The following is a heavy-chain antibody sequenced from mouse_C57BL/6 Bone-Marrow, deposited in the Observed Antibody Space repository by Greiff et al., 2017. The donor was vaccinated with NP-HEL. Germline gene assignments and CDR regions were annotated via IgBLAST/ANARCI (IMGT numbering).Heavy chain of an antibody. CDR3: ARDAYGGPWFAY. Sequence: VQLLQSGAELMKPGASVKLSCKATGYTFTGYWIEWVKQRPGHGLEWIGEIFPCNGGTNYNQKFKGKATLTADTSSNTAYMQLSSLTSEDSAIYYCARDAYGGPWFAYWGQGTLVTVSA. CDR1: GYTFTGYW. J-gene: IGHJ3*01. D-gene: IGHD1-1*01. CDR2: IFPCNGGT. V-gene: IGHV1-9*01.